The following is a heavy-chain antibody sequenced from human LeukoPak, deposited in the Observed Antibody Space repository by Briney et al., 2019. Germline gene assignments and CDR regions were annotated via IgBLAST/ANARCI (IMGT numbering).Heavy chain of an antibody. CDR2: VSGGGGST. Sequence: GGSLRLSCAASGFTFSSYVMSWVRQAPGKGLEWVSAVSGGGGSTYYADSVKGRFTISRDNSKNTLYLQMNSLRAEDTAVYYCANSNWNYDYWGQGTLVTVSS. D-gene: IGHD1-7*01. V-gene: IGHV3-23*01. J-gene: IGHJ4*02. CDR3: ANSNWNYDY. CDR1: GFTFSSYV.